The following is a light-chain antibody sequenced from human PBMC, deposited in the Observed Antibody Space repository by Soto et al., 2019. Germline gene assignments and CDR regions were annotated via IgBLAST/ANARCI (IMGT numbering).Light chain of an antibody. CDR3: QLYNKWPYT. V-gene: IGKV3-15*01. CDR1: QSVGRN. Sequence: EIVMTQSPVALSVSPEESAALSCRASQSVGRNFAWYQQRPGQAPRVLIYGTSTRATGVPAWFSGSGSGTDFTLTISSLQSEDSAVYYCQLYNKWPYTFGQGTRLEIK. J-gene: IGKJ2*01. CDR2: GTS.